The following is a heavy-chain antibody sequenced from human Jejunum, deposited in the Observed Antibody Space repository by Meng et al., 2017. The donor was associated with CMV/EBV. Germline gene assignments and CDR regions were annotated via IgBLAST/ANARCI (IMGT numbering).Heavy chain of an antibody. CDR2: SRVKVNSYPT. J-gene: IGHJ4*02. CDR1: GFTFGDHY. Sequence: SGFTFGDHYMDWFRQAPGKGLEWVARSRVKVNSYPTEHAASVKGRFTISRDDLENSLYLQMNSLKTEDTAVYYCARDSMKGGGVDYWGQGTLVTVSS. D-gene: IGHD3-10*01. V-gene: IGHV3-72*01. CDR3: ARDSMKGGGVDY.